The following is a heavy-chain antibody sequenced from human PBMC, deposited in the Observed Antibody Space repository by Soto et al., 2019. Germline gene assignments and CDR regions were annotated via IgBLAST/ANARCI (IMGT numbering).Heavy chain of an antibody. Sequence: QVQLQESGPGLVKPSETLSLSCTVSGGSISTYYWSWIRQPPGKGLEWIGYIYYSGTTNYSPSLKSAVTISVAASSNQISLKLSSVTAADTADYYCAGLGSFYDQFDYWGQGTLVTVS. V-gene: IGHV4-59*01. D-gene: IGHD3-22*01. CDR3: AGLGSFYDQFDY. J-gene: IGHJ4*02. CDR1: GGSISTYY. CDR2: IYYSGTT.